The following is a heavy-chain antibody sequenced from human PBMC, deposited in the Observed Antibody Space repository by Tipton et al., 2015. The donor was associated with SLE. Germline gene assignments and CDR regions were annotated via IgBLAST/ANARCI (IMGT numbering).Heavy chain of an antibody. J-gene: IGHJ4*02. CDR2: IYSSGST. CDR3: ARRLGSSGFDY. V-gene: IGHV4-59*08. D-gene: IGHD3-22*01. Sequence: TLSLTCTVSGGSISSYYWSWIRQPPGKGLEWIGYIYSSGSTNYNPSLKSRVTISVDTSKNHFSLKLSSVTAADTAVYYYARRLGSSGFDYWGQGTLVTVSS. CDR1: GGSISSYY.